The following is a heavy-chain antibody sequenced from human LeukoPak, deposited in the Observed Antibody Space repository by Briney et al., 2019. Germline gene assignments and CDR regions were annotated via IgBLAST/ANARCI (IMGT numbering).Heavy chain of an antibody. V-gene: IGHV1-46*01. Sequence: ASVKVSCKASGYTFTSYYMHWVRQAPGQGLEWMGIINPSGGSTSYAQKFQGRVTMTRDTSTSTVYMGLSSLRSEDTAVYYCAGPGPAGGMDVWGQGTTVTVSS. J-gene: IGHJ6*02. CDR2: INPSGGST. CDR1: GYTFTSYY. D-gene: IGHD2-15*01. CDR3: AGPGPAGGMDV.